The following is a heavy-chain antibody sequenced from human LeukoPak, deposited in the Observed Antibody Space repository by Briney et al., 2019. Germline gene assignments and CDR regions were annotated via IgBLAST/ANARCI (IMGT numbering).Heavy chain of an antibody. V-gene: IGHV3-21*01. CDR2: ISSSSSYI. Sequence: PGGSLRLSCAASGFTFSSYSMNWVRQAPGKGLEWVSSISSSSSYIYYADSVKGRFTISRDNAKNSLYLQMNSLRAEDTAVYYCARQIWFGIQPHFDYWGQGTLVTVSS. D-gene: IGHD3-10*01. CDR3: ARQIWFGIQPHFDY. J-gene: IGHJ4*02. CDR1: GFTFSSYS.